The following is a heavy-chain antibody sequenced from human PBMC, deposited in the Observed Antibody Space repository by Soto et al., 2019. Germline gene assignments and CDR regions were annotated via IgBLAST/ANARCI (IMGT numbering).Heavy chain of an antibody. D-gene: IGHD1-26*01. Sequence: ASVRVSCKASSYSFTSYGINCVRQVPGQGLEWMGWISAYNGNTNYAQKLQGRVTMTTDTSTSTAYMELRSLRSDDTAVYYCARDSGSYYYAGPFDFPSQGTMDTGSS. V-gene: IGHV1-18*01. CDR2: ISAYNGNT. CDR3: ARDSGSYYYAGPFDF. J-gene: IGHJ3*01. CDR1: SYSFTSYG.